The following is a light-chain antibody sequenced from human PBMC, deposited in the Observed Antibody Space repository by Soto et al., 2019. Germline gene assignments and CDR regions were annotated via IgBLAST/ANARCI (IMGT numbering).Light chain of an antibody. CDR1: QSVSSN. V-gene: IGKV3-15*01. Sequence: EIVMTQSPATLSVSPGERATLSCRASQSVSSNLAWYQQKPGQAPRLLIYGASSRATGIPARFTGSGSGTDFTLTISSLQSEDFAVYYCQQYNNWPPLTFGGGTKV. CDR2: GAS. CDR3: QQYNNWPPLT. J-gene: IGKJ4*01.